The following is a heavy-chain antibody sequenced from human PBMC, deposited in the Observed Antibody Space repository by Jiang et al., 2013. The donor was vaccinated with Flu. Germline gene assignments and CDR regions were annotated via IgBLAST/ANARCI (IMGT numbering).Heavy chain of an antibody. V-gene: IGHV4-31*03. CDR1: GGSISSGGYY. J-gene: IGHJ4*02. D-gene: IGHD3-22*01. CDR3: ARDAVPYYYDSSGYLD. Sequence: PGLVKPSQTLSLTCTVSGGSISSGGYYWSWIRQHPGKGLEWIGYIYYSGSTYYNPSLKSRVTISVDTSKNQFSLKPSSVTAADTAVYYCARDAVPYYYDSSGYLDWGQGTLVTVSS. CDR2: IYYSGST.